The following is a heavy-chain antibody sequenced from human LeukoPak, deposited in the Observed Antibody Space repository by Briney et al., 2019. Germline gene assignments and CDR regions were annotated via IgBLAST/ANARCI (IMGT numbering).Heavy chain of an antibody. CDR2: INPSGGST. CDR3: ARRGSGYSYGSYYFDY. Sequence: GASVKVSCKASGYTFTSYYMHWVRQAPGQGLEWMGIINPSGGSTSYAQKFQGRVTMTRDTSTSTVYMELSSLRSEDTAVYYCARRGSGYSYGSYYFDYWGQGTLVTVSS. V-gene: IGHV1-46*01. J-gene: IGHJ4*02. CDR1: GYTFTSYY. D-gene: IGHD5-18*01.